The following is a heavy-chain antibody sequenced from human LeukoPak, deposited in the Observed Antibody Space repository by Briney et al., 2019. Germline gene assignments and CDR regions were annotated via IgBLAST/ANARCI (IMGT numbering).Heavy chain of an antibody. CDR3: ARLFRSSSGYLMLDY. V-gene: IGHV1-18*01. CDR1: GYRFTSYS. D-gene: IGHD3-22*01. J-gene: IGHJ4*02. CDR2: ISSYNGKT. Sequence: ASVKVSCKASGYRFTSYSISWVRQAPGQGLEWVGWISSYNGKTNYGKNVQGRVTMTRDTSTSTVYMELNSLRSEDTAVYYCARLFRSSSGYLMLDYWGQGTLVTVSS.